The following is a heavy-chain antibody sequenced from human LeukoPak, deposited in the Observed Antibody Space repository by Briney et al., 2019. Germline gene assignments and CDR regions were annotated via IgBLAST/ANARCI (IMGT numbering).Heavy chain of an antibody. J-gene: IGHJ4*02. CDR2: ISPNGGRI. Sequence: GGSLRLSCSASGFTFSTYVMHWVRQAPGKGLESVSAISPNGGRIYLADSVKGRFTISRDNSKNTLYLQMSSLRAEDTAVYYCVKGWYYYDSSDYLDSWGQGTLVTVSS. CDR1: GFTFSTYV. D-gene: IGHD3-22*01. V-gene: IGHV3-64D*06. CDR3: VKGWYYYDSSDYLDS.